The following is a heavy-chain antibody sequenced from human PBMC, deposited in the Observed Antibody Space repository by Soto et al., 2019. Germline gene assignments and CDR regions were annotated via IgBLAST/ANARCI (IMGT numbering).Heavy chain of an antibody. Sequence: PSETLSLTCTVSGGSINTGGCYWSWIRQHPGKGLEWIGYIYYSGTTSYNPSLESRLTVSLDTSKSQFSLRLTSVTAADTAIYYCARESVRGKDSEAFDIWGQGTMVTVSS. D-gene: IGHD2-21*01. CDR2: IYYSGTT. J-gene: IGHJ3*02. CDR1: GGSINTGGCY. CDR3: ARESVRGKDSEAFDI. V-gene: IGHV4-31*03.